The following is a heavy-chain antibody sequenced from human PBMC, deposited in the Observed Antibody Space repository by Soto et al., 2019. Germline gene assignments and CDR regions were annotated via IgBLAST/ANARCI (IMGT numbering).Heavy chain of an antibody. D-gene: IGHD5-12*01. Sequence: QVQLQQWGAGRLKPSETLSLNCAFTGGSLSGYYWSWIRQPPGKGLEWIGEVKDGGHTNYSPSLRGRVTLSSGTSNNQSSLRLNSVTAADTGVYYCARGQEGVVATHWDQGSLVTVSS. CDR1: GGSLSGYY. J-gene: IGHJ4*02. V-gene: IGHV4-34*01. CDR3: ARGQEGVVATH. CDR2: VKDGGHT.